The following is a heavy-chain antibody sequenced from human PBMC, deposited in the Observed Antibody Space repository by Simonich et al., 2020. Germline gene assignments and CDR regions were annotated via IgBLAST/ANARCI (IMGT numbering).Heavy chain of an antibody. CDR1: GFTFDDYA. V-gene: IGHV3-9*01. CDR2: ISREICSI. Sequence: EVQLVESGGGLVQPGRSLRLSCAASGFTFDDYAIHWVRQAPGKGRELVSGISREICSIGYADSGKGRFTISRDNAKNSLYLQMNSLRAEDTALYYCAKDVAAAGTEYFQHWGQGTLVTVSS. J-gene: IGHJ1*01. CDR3: AKDVAAAGTEYFQH. D-gene: IGHD6-13*01.